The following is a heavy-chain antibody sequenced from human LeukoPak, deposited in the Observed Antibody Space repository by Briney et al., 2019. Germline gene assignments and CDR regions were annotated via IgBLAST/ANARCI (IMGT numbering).Heavy chain of an antibody. V-gene: IGHV4-34*01. D-gene: IGHD2-15*01. J-gene: IGHJ5*02. CDR1: GGSFSGYY. Sequence: SETLSLTCAVYGGSFSGYYWSWIRQPPGQGLEWIGEINHSGSTNYNPSLKSRVTISVDTSKNQFSLKLSSVTAADTAVYYCARGAVVVADLDWFDPWGQGTLVTVSS. CDR3: ARGAVVVADLDWFDP. CDR2: INHSGST.